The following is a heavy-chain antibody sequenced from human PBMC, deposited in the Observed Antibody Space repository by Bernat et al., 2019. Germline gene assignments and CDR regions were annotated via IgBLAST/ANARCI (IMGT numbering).Heavy chain of an antibody. D-gene: IGHD6-19*01. V-gene: IGHV4-61*01. CDR2: IYYSGST. CDR1: GGSVSSGSYY. J-gene: IGHJ5*02. CDR3: ARDRGGGTVAGFYL. Sequence: QVQLQESGPGLVKPSETLSLTCTVSGGSVSSGSYYWSWIRQPPGKGLEWIGYIYYSGSTNYNPSLKSRVTISVDTSKNQFSLKLSSVTAADTAVYYCARDRGGGTVAGFYLWGQGTLVTVSA.